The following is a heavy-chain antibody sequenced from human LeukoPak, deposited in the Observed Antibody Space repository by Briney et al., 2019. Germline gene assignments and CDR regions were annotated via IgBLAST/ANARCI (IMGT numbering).Heavy chain of an antibody. V-gene: IGHV4-39*07. D-gene: IGHD6-13*01. Sequence: SETLSLTCTVSGGSISSSSYYWGWIRQPPGKGLEWIGSIYYSGSTYYNPSLKSRVTISVDTSKNQFSLKLSSVTAADTAVYYCARVGVGTAAAGSWGQGTMVTVSS. CDR1: GGSISSSSYY. J-gene: IGHJ3*01. CDR3: ARVGVGTAAAGS. CDR2: IYYSGST.